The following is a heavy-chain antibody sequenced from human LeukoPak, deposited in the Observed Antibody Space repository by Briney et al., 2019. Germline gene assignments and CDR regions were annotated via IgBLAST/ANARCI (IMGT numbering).Heavy chain of an antibody. J-gene: IGHJ4*02. CDR1: GYTFTGYY. D-gene: IGHD1-26*01. CDR3: ARATKLVGVFDS. Sequence: ASVKVSCKASGYTFTGYYMHWVRQAPGQGLEWMGRINPNSGGTNYAQKFQGRVTMTRDTSISTAYMEPSRLRSDDTAVYYCARATKLVGVFDSWGQGTLVTVSS. V-gene: IGHV1-2*06. CDR2: INPNSGGT.